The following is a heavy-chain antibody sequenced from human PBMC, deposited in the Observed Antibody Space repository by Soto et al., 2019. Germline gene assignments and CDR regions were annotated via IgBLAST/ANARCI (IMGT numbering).Heavy chain of an antibody. CDR2: ISSSSDYI. D-gene: IGHD5-12*01. J-gene: IGHJ4*02. CDR1: GFTFSPYT. Sequence: PGGSLRLSCAASGFTFSPYTMNWVRQAPGKGLEWVSSISSSSDYIYYADSVKGRFSISRDNAKNSLYLQMNSLRAEDTAVYYCARDLTITWGYWGQGTLVTVSS. V-gene: IGHV3-21*01. CDR3: ARDLTITWGY.